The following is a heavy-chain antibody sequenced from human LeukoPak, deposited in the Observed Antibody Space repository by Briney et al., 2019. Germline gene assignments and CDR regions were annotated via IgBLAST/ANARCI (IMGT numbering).Heavy chain of an antibody. CDR3: ARWEYSSGPRGNWFDP. V-gene: IGHV4-30-2*01. CDR1: GGSISSGGYY. Sequence: SETLSLTCTVSGGSISSGGYYWSWIRQPPGKGLEWIGYIYHSGSIYYNPSLKSRVTISVDRSKNQFSLKLSSVTAADTAVYYCARWEYSSGPRGNWFDPWGQGTLVTVSS. D-gene: IGHD6-19*01. CDR2: IYHSGSI. J-gene: IGHJ5*02.